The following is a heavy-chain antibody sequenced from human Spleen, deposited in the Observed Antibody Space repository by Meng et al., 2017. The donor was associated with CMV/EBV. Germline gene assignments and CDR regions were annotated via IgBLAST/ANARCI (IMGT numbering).Heavy chain of an antibody. CDR2: ISSSGGST. CDR3: ARDYYDSSTYYPDY. D-gene: IGHD3-22*01. CDR1: GFTFSNAW. V-gene: IGHV3-23*01. Sequence: GGSLRLSCAASGFTFSNAWMSWVRQAPGKGLEWVSAISSSGGSTDYVDSVKGRFTISRDNSKNTLYLQMNSLRVEDTAVYYCARDYYDSSTYYPDYWGQGTLVTVSS. J-gene: IGHJ4*02.